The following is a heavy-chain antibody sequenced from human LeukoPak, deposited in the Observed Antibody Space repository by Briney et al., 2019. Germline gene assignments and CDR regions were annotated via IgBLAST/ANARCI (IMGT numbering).Heavy chain of an antibody. D-gene: IGHD5-24*01. J-gene: IGHJ4*02. CDR3: ARMVNDIGDGYNY. Sequence: PSETLSLTCAVSGGSISSSNWWSWVRQPPGKGLEWIGEIYHSGSTNYNPSLKSRVTISVDKSKNQFSLKLSSVTAADTAVYYCARMVNDIGDGYNYWGQGTLVTVSS. V-gene: IGHV4-4*02. CDR1: GGSISSSNW. CDR2: IYHSGST.